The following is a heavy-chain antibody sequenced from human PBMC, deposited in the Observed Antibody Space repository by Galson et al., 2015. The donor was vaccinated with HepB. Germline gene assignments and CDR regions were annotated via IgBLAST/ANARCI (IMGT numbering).Heavy chain of an antibody. Sequence: SETLSLTCTVSGGSISSSSYYWGWIRQPPGKGLEWIGSIYYSGSTYYNPSLKSRVTISVDTSKNQFSLKLSSVTAADTAVYYCARLSIVAVPAAITPSHRRKYYFDHWGQGTLVTVSS. CDR3: ARLSIVAVPAAITPSHRRKYYFDH. CDR2: IYYSGST. D-gene: IGHD2-2*02. J-gene: IGHJ4*02. V-gene: IGHV4-39*01. CDR1: GGSISSSSYY.